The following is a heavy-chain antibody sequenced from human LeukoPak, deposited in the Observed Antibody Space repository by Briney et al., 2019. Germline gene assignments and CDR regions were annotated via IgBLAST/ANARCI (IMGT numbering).Heavy chain of an antibody. CDR3: ARDGSPYYYDSSGYYLDY. CDR2: ISSSSSYI. CDR1: GFTFSSYS. J-gene: IGHJ4*02. V-gene: IGHV3-21*01. Sequence: GGSLRLSCAASGFTFSSYSMNWVRQAPGKGLEWVSSISSSSSYIYYADSVKGRFTISRGNAKNSLYLQMNSLRAEDTAVYYCARDGSPYYYDSSGYYLDYWGQGTLVTVSS. D-gene: IGHD3-22*01.